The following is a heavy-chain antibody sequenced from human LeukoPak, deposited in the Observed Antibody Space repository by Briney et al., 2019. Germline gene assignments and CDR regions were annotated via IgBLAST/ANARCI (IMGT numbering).Heavy chain of an antibody. CDR3: ARAKELYRINAFDI. CDR1: GYTFSGNY. J-gene: IGHJ3*02. D-gene: IGHD1-14*01. V-gene: IGHV1-2*02. CDR2: INPNNGGT. Sequence: GASVKVSCKASGYTFSGNYIHWVRQAPGQGLEWMGWINPNNGGTNYAQKFQGRVAMTTDTFISTAYMELSSLMSDDTAVYYCARAKELYRINAFDIWGQGTMVTVSS.